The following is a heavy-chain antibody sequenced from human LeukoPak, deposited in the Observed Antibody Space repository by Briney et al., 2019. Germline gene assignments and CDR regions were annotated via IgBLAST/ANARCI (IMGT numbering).Heavy chain of an antibody. V-gene: IGHV4-39*01. Sequence: KPSETLSLTCTVSGGSISSSSYYWGWIRQPPGKGLEWIGSIYYSGSTYYNPSLKSRVTISVDTSKNQFSLKLSSVTGADTAVYYCASRGYSYGPVEPDAFDIWGQGTMVTVSS. CDR3: ASRGYSYGPVEPDAFDI. J-gene: IGHJ3*02. D-gene: IGHD5-18*01. CDR1: GGSISSSSYY. CDR2: IYYSGST.